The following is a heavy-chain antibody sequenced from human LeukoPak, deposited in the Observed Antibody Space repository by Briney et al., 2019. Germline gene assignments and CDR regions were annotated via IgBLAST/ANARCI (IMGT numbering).Heavy chain of an antibody. J-gene: IGHJ5*02. CDR3: ARQGSIVVVPANQFDP. CDR2: IYYSGST. CDR1: GGSISSSSYY. D-gene: IGHD2-2*01. Sequence: PSETLSLTCTVSGGSISSSSYYWGWIRQPPGKGLEWIGSIYYSGSTYYSPSLKSRVTISVDTSKNQFSLKLSSVTAADTAVYYCARQGSIVVVPANQFDPWGQGTLVTVSS. V-gene: IGHV4-39*01.